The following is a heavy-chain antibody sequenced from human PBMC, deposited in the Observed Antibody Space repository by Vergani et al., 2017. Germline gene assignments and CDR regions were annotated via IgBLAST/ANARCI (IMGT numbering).Heavy chain of an antibody. V-gene: IGHV3-30*02. CDR3: AKYLRDSTDGLPDS. J-gene: IGHJ4*02. D-gene: IGHD2-21*02. Sequence: QVQLVESGGGVVQPGESLRLSCAASGFPFSTYGMHWVRQAPGKGLEWVAFIQKDGIDKFYADSVRGRFTISRDISKDILYLQMDSLRSEDTALYYCAKYLRDSTDGLPDSWGPGTLVIVSS. CDR1: GFPFSTYG. CDR2: IQKDGIDK.